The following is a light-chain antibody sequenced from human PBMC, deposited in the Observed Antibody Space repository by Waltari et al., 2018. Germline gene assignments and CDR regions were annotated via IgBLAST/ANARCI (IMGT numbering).Light chain of an antibody. CDR3: ATWDDSLNGFVV. V-gene: IGLV1-44*01. Sequence: QSVLTQPPSASGTPGQRVTIPCSGSSSNIETNSVTWYQKFPGAAPKLLIYNDDKRPSGVSDRFSGSKSGTSASLAISGLQTEDEADYYCATWDDSLNGFVVFGGGTKLTVL. CDR2: NDD. CDR1: SSNIETNS. J-gene: IGLJ2*01.